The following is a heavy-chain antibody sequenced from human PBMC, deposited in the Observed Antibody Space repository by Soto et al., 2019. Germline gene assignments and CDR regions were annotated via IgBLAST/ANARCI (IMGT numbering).Heavy chain of an antibody. CDR2: ISWNSGSI. Sequence: SLRLSYAASGFTFDDYAMHWVRQAPGKGMEWVSGISWNSGSIGYADSVKGRFTISRDNAKNSLYLQMNSLRAEDTALYYCPKDLMGVCKVYYYYYDGMDFWGQGSTVTVSS. V-gene: IGHV3-9*01. J-gene: IGHJ6*02. CDR1: GFTFDDYA. CDR3: PKDLMGVCKVYYYYYDGMDF. D-gene: IGHD2-8*01.